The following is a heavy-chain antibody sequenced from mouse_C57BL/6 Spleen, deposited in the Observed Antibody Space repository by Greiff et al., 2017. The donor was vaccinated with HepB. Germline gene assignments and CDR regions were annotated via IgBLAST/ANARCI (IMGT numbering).Heavy chain of an antibody. CDR3: ERDRNYGLYYYAMDY. CDR1: GFTFSSYA. CDR2: ISDGGSYT. V-gene: IGHV5-4*01. J-gene: IGHJ4*01. D-gene: IGHD1-1*01. Sequence: DVQLVESGGGLVKPGGSLKLSCAASGFTFSSYAMSWVRQTPEKRLEWVATISDGGSYTYYPDNVKGRFTISRDNAKNNLYLQMSHLKSEDTAMYYCERDRNYGLYYYAMDYWGQGTSVTVSS.